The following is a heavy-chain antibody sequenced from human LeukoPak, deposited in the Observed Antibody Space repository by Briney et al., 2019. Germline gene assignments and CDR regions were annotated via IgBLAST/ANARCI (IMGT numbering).Heavy chain of an antibody. V-gene: IGHV3-7*01. CDR2: IKQDGSEK. CDR1: GFTFSSYW. CDR3: ARNYDYGGNGDFDY. J-gene: IGHJ4*02. D-gene: IGHD4-17*01. Sequence: PGGSLRLSCAASGFTFSSYWMSWVRQAPGKGLEWVANIKQDGSEKYYVDSVKGRFTISRGNAKNSLYLQMNSLRAEDTAVYYCARNYDYGGNGDFDYWGQGTLVTVSS.